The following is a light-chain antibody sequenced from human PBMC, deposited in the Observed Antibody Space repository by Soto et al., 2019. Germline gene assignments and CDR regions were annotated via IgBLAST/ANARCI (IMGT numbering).Light chain of an antibody. CDR3: QQYGSSYT. CDR1: QSVSSSY. Sequence: EIVLTQSPGTLSLSPGERATLSCRASQSVSSSYLAWYQQKGGQAPRLLIYGASRRATGIPDRFSGSGSGTGFTLTISRLEPEDFAVYYCQQYGSSYTFGQGTKLEIK. V-gene: IGKV3-20*01. CDR2: GAS. J-gene: IGKJ2*01.